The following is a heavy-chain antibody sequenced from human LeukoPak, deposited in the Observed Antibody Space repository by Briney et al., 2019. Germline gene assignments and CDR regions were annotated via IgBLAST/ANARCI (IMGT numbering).Heavy chain of an antibody. Sequence: SGGSLRLSCAASGFTVSSNYMSWVRQAPGKGLEWVSVIYSGGSTYYADSVKGRFAISRDNSKNTLFLQMNSLRAEDTAVYYCARSGRRELLRTYFDYWGQGTLVTVSS. CDR1: GFTVSSNY. CDR2: IYSGGST. V-gene: IGHV3-53*05. J-gene: IGHJ4*02. CDR3: ARSGRRELLRTYFDY. D-gene: IGHD1-7*01.